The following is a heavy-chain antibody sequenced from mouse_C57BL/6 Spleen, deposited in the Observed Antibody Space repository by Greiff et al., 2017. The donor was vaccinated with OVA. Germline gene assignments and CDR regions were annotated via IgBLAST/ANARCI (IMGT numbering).Heavy chain of an antibody. CDR1: GFTFSSYA. CDR3: AREHYNGSRGSAMDY. J-gene: IGHJ4*01. Sequence: EVQGVESGGGLVKPGGSLKLSCAASGFTFSSYAMSWVRQTPEKRLEWVATISAGGSYTYYPDNVKGRFTLSRDNAKNNLYLHMSQLKSEDTAMYYWAREHYNGSRGSAMDYWGQGTSGTVSS. V-gene: IGHV5-4*01. D-gene: IGHD1-1*01. CDR2: ISAGGSYT.